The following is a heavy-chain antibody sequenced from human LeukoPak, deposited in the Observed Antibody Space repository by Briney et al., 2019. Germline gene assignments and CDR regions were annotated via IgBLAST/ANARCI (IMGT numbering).Heavy chain of an antibody. J-gene: IGHJ3*02. V-gene: IGHV1-8*02. Sequence: ASVKVSCKASGYTFTSYDINWVRQATGQGLEWMGWMNPNSGNTGYAQKLQGRVTMTTDTSTSTAYMELRSLRSDDTAVYYCARGDPRDAFDIWGQGTMVTVSS. CDR1: GYTFTSYD. CDR3: ARGDPRDAFDI. CDR2: MNPNSGNT.